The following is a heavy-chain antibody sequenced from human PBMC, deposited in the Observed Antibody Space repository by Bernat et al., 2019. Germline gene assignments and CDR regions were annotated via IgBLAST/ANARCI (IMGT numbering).Heavy chain of an antibody. J-gene: IGHJ6*02. CDR1: GFTFSRSA. Sequence: QVQLVESGGGVAQPGRSLRLSCAASGFTFSRSALHWVRQAPGTGLEWVAAISYDGNNKYYADAVKGRFTISRDNSKDTLDLQMNSLRAEDTGVYYCVRDKGGSSWNYYQYGMDVWGQGTTVTVSS. CDR3: VRDKGGSSWNYYQYGMDV. V-gene: IGHV3-30-3*01. CDR2: ISYDGNNK. D-gene: IGHD6-13*01.